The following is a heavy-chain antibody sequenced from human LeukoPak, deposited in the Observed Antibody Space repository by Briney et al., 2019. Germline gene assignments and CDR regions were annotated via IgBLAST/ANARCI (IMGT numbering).Heavy chain of an antibody. CDR3: AKMAVAGSHNWFDP. CDR2: ISGSGGST. J-gene: IGHJ5*02. CDR1: GFTFSSYV. Sequence: PGGSLRLSCAASGFTFSSYVMSWVRQAPGKGLEWVSGISGSGGSTYYVDSVKGRFTISRDNSKNTVNLQMNSLRVEDTAVYYCAKMAVAGSHNWFDPWGQGTLVTVSS. V-gene: IGHV3-23*01. D-gene: IGHD6-19*01.